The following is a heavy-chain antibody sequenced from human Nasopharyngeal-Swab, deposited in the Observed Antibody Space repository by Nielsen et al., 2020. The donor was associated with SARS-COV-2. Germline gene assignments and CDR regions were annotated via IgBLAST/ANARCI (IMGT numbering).Heavy chain of an antibody. CDR1: GFTFDEYA. Sequence: GGSLRLSCAASGFTFDEYAMHWVRQAPGKGLEWVSGISWNSGTIGYADSVKGRFTISRDNAKNSLYLQMNSLRAEDTALYYCAKLPDSYDSTGYLDFWGQGALVTVSS. V-gene: IGHV3-9*01. D-gene: IGHD3-22*01. CDR2: ISWNSGTI. J-gene: IGHJ4*02. CDR3: AKLPDSYDSTGYLDF.